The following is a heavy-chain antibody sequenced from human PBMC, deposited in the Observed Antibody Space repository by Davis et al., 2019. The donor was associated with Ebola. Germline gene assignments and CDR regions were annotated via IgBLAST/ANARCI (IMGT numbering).Heavy chain of an antibody. CDR3: AKGSVTIFGVAPDYYGMDV. CDR2: ISYDGSNN. D-gene: IGHD3-3*01. Sequence: GGSLRLSCAASGFTFSSYGMHWVRQAPGKGLEWVAVISYDGSNNYYADSVKGRFTISRDNSKNTLYLQMNSLRAEDTAVYYCAKGSVTIFGVAPDYYGMDVWGKGTTVTVSS. V-gene: IGHV3-30*18. CDR1: GFTFSSYG. J-gene: IGHJ6*04.